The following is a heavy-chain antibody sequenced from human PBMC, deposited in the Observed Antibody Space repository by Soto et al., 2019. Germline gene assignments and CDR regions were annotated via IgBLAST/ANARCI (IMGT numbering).Heavy chain of an antibody. J-gene: IGHJ6*02. V-gene: IGHV3-53*01. D-gene: IGHD3-22*01. CDR2: IYSDGGT. CDR3: ARRGGYAFGMDV. Sequence: EVQVVESGGGLIQPGGSLRLSCAASGFTVSSNYMSWVRQAPGKGLEWVSIIYSDGGTYYADSVKGRFTISRDNSKNTLDFQLYSLRAEDTAVYYCARRGGYAFGMDVWGRGTTVTVSS. CDR1: GFTVSSNY.